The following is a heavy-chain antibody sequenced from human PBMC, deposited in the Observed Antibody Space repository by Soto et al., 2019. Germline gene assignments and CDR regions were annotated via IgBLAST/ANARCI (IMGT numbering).Heavy chain of an antibody. Sequence: SETLSLTCTVPGGSISSYYWSWIRQPPGKGLEWIGYIYYSGSTNYNPSLKSRVTISVDTSKNQFSLKLSSVTAADTAVYYCARASAIFGVVIRFDYWGQGTLVTVSS. J-gene: IGHJ4*02. V-gene: IGHV4-59*01. CDR2: IYYSGST. D-gene: IGHD3-3*01. CDR1: GGSISSYY. CDR3: ARASAIFGVVIRFDY.